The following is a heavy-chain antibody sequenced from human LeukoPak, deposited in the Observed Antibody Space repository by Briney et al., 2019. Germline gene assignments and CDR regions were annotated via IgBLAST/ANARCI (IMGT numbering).Heavy chain of an antibody. CDR2: TSYDGSNK. CDR1: GFTFSTYT. J-gene: IGHJ4*02. CDR3: ANGNRDYFDY. V-gene: IGHV3-30*01. Sequence: GRSLRPSCAASGFTFSTYTMHWVRQAPGKGLEWVVFTSYDGSNKHYADSVKGRFTISRDNSKNTLFLQMDSLRAEDTAIYYCANGNRDYFDYWGQGALVTVSS. D-gene: IGHD3-10*01.